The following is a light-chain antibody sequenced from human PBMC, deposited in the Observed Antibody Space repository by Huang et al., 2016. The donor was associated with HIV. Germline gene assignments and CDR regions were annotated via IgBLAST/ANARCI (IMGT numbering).Light chain of an antibody. V-gene: IGKV3-15*01. CDR2: GAA. Sequence: EVVMTQSPATLSVSPGERATLSCRASQSVGSNLAWYQQRPGQAPRLLLYGAAMRATGVPVRFSGSGSGTDFTLTISSLQSEDFAIYYCQRYNDWLSLTFGGGTRVEIK. J-gene: IGKJ4*01. CDR3: QRYNDWLSLT. CDR1: QSVGSN.